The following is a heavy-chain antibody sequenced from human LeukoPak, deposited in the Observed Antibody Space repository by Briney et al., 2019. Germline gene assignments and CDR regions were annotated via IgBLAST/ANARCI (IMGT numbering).Heavy chain of an antibody. J-gene: IGHJ4*02. D-gene: IGHD3-3*01. CDR1: GFTFSSYS. CDR2: ISSSSSYI. Sequence: GGSLRLSCAASGFTFSSYSMNWVRQAPGKGLEWVSSISSSSSYIYYADSVKGRFTISRDNAKNSLYLQMNSLRAEDTAVYYCARGRKYYDFWSGYWPFDYWGQGTLVTVSS. CDR3: ARGRKYYDFWSGYWPFDY. V-gene: IGHV3-21*01.